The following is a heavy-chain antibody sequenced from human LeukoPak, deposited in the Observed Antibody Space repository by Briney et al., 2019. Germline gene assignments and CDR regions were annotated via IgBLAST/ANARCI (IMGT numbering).Heavy chain of an antibody. J-gene: IGHJ4*02. CDR1: GYTFTAYY. D-gene: IGHD3-10*01. Sequence: ASVKVSCKASGYTFTAYYVHWVRQAPGQGLEWIGWINPNTGDTNYAPKFQGRVTMTRDTSISTAYMELSRLRSDDTAVYYCASTRSGYYGSGDYWGQGTLVTVSS. CDR3: ASTRSGYYGSGDY. V-gene: IGHV1-2*02. CDR2: INPNTGDT.